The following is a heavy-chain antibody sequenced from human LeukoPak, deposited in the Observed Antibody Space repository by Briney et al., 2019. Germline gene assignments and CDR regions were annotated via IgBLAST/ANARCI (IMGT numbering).Heavy chain of an antibody. V-gene: IGHV4-38-2*02. D-gene: IGHD2-2*01. CDR2: IYHSGST. Sequence: SETLSLTCIVSGYSLSSGYYWGWIRQPPGKGLEWIGTIYHSGSTYYNRSLKSRVTISVDTYRNQFSLKLTSVSAADTAVYYCARVRGYCSSTICYRYYFDYWGQGTLVTVSS. J-gene: IGHJ4*02. CDR3: ARVRGYCSSTICYRYYFDY. CDR1: GYSLSSGYY.